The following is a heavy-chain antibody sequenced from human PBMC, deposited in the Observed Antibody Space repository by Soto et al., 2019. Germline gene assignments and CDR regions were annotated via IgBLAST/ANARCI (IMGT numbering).Heavy chain of an antibody. V-gene: IGHV3-23*01. CDR2: ITASGRNS. CDR1: GFTFNSYA. Sequence: EVQLLESGGGLIQPGGSLRLSCEASGFTFNSYAMSWVRQAPGKGLEWVSSITASGRNSYYADSVKGRCTISRDQSKNTLFLQMRSLRAEDTALYYCAKLTAYYDFWSGSDFDYWGQGALVTVSS. D-gene: IGHD3-3*01. J-gene: IGHJ4*02. CDR3: AKLTAYYDFWSGSDFDY.